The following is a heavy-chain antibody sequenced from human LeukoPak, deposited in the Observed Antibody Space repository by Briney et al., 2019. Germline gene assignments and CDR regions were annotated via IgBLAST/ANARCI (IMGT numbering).Heavy chain of an antibody. D-gene: IGHD3-10*01. CDR1: GFTFRTSA. CDR2: INQDGTEK. Sequence: GGSLRLSCAASGFTFRTSAMNWVRQAPGKGLERVANINQDGTEKYYVDSVKGRFTVSRDNAKNSLSLQMNSLRVEDTAIYYCAKVAKYYYGSEIYYFFEHWGQGTPVTASS. CDR3: AKVAKYYYGSEIYYFFEH. V-gene: IGHV3-7*01. J-gene: IGHJ4*02.